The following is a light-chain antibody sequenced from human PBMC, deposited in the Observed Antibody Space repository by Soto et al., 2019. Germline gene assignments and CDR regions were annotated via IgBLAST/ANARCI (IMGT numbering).Light chain of an antibody. Sequence: DVVLTQTPLSSPVTLGQPASISCKSSQSLVNSDGNTYMSWLQQRPGQPPRLLIYRVSNRFSGVPDIFSGSGAGIDFTLRISRVEAEDVVIYCMQIAHFPRTFGQGTKVEIK. CDR2: RVS. CDR1: QSLVNSDGNTY. CDR3: MQIAHFPRT. J-gene: IGKJ1*01. V-gene: IGKV2-24*01.